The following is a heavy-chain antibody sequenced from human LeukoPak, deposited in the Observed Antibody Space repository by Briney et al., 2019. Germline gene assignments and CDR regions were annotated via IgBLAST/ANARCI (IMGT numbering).Heavy chain of an antibody. J-gene: IGHJ4*02. V-gene: IGHV4-59*08. CDR1: GGSFTDYY. CDR3: ARRLPAAAGGAFDY. D-gene: IGHD6-13*01. CDR2: IYYSGST. Sequence: SETLSLTCPVSGGSFTDYYWNWIRQPPGKGLEWIGYIYYSGSTNYNPSLKSRVTTSLDTSKNQFSLRLNSVTAADTAVYYCARRLPAAAGGAFDYWGQGTLVTVSS.